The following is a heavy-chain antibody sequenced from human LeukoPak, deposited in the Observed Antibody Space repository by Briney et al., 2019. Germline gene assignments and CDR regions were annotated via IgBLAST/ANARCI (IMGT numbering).Heavy chain of an antibody. V-gene: IGHV4-59*01. Sequence: SETLSLTCTVSGGSISSYYWSWIRQPPGKGLEWIGYIYYSGSTNYNPSLKSRVTISVDTSKNQFSLKLSSVTAADTAVYYCARAGRYFDWLLPYYYYMDVWGKGTTVTVSS. J-gene: IGHJ6*03. D-gene: IGHD3-9*01. CDR2: IYYSGST. CDR3: ARAGRYFDWLLPYYYYMDV. CDR1: GGSISSYY.